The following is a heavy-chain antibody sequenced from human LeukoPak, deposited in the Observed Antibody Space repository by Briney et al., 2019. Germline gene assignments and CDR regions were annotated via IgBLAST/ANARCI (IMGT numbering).Heavy chain of an antibody. CDR2: IYYSGST. V-gene: IGHV4-59*12. CDR3: ATRYSGYDYGTYYFDY. D-gene: IGHD5-12*01. Sequence: PSETLSLTCTVSGGSISDYYWSWIRQPPGKGLEHIGYIYYSGSTNYNPSLKSRVTISVDTSKNQFSLKLSSVTAADTAVYYCATRYSGYDYGTYYFDYWGQGTLVTVSS. CDR1: GGSISDYY. J-gene: IGHJ4*02.